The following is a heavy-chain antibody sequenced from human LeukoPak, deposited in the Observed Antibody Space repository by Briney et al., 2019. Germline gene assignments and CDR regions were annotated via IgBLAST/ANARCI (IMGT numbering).Heavy chain of an antibody. D-gene: IGHD6-19*01. V-gene: IGHV3-7*01. CDR1: GFTFSNSS. CDR2: IKQDGSDK. CDR3: ARDRVGRLYSSGWPDAFDI. J-gene: IGHJ3*02. Sequence: GGSLRLSCSASGFTFSNSSMSWVRQAPGKGLEWVANIKQDGSDKLYVDSVRGRFTISRDNAKNSLHLQMNSLRAEDTAVYYCARDRVGRLYSSGWPDAFDIWGQGTMVTVSS.